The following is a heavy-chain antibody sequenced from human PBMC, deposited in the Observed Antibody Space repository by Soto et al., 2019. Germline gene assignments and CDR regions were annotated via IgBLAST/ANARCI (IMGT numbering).Heavy chain of an antibody. CDR3: AREGPGLWFGNDY. CDR1: GFTFSSYA. Sequence: QVQLVESGGGVVQPGRSLRLSCAASGFTFSSYAMHWVRQAPGKGLEWVAVISYDGSNKYYADSVKGRFTISRDNSKNTLYLQMNSLRAEDTAVYYCAREGPGLWFGNDYWGQGTLVTVSS. CDR2: ISYDGSNK. D-gene: IGHD3-10*01. V-gene: IGHV3-30-3*01. J-gene: IGHJ4*02.